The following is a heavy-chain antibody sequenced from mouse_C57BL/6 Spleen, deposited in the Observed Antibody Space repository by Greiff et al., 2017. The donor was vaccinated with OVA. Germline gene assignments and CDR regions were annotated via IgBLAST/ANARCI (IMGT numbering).Heavy chain of an antibody. J-gene: IGHJ3*01. CDR3: ARKPHDYEGVWFAY. V-gene: IGHV2-9-1*01. D-gene: IGHD2-4*01. Sequence: VKLVESGPGLVAPSQSLSITCTVSGFSLTSYAISWVRQPPGKGLEWLGVIWTGGGTNYNSALKSRLSISKDNSKSHVFLKMNSLQTDDTARYYCARKPHDYEGVWFAYWGQGALVTVSA. CDR2: IWTGGGT. CDR1: GFSLTSYA.